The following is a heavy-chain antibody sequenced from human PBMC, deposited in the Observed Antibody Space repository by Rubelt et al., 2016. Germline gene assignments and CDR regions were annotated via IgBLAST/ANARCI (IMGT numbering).Heavy chain of an antibody. V-gene: IGHV4-39*01. Sequence: SYYWGWIRQPPGKGLEWIGSIYYSGSTYYNPSLKSRVTISVDTSKNQFSLKLSSVTAADTAAYYCARHVDGSGSYFGNFDYWGQGTLVTVSS. CDR3: ARHVDGSGSYFGNFDY. CDR1: SYY. D-gene: IGHD3-10*01. J-gene: IGHJ4*02. CDR2: IYYSGST.